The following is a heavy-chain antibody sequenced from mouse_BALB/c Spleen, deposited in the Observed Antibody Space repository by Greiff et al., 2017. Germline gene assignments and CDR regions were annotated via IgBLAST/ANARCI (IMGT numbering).Heavy chain of an antibody. CDR2: IHYSGST. CDR1: GSSITSGYS. J-gene: IGHJ3*01. V-gene: IGHV3-1*02. CDR3: ALDSSGSWFAY. D-gene: IGHD3-2*01. Sequence: EVQLQQSGPDLVKPSQSLSLTCTVTGSSITSGYSWHWIRQFPGNKLEWMGYIHYSGSTNYNPSLKSRISITRDTSKNQFFLQLNSVTTEDTATYYCALDSSGSWFAYWGQGTLVTVSA.